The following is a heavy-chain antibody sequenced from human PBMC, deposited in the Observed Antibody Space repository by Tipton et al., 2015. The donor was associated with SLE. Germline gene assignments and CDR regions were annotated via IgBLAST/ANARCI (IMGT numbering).Heavy chain of an antibody. Sequence: SLRLSCAASGFHIATYAMNWVRQSPGKGLEWVSGISGGGGTPYYADSVKGRFTNSRDNSKNTVYMRMNSLRAEDTAVYYCAKERGELDIDAFDVWGQGTMVTVSS. CDR2: ISGGGGTP. CDR3: AKERGELDIDAFDV. V-gene: IGHV3-23*01. J-gene: IGHJ3*01. D-gene: IGHD3-16*01. CDR1: GFHIATYA.